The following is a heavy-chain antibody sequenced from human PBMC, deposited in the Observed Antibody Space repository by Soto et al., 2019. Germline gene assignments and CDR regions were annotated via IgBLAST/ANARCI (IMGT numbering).Heavy chain of an antibody. CDR1: GYTFTGYY. CDR2: INPNSGGT. V-gene: IGHV1-2*04. D-gene: IGHD3-3*01. J-gene: IGHJ6*02. Sequence: ASVKVSCKASGYTFTGYYMHWVRQAPGQGXEWMGWINPNSGGTNYAQKFQGWVTMTRDTSISTAYMELGRLRSDDTAVYYCARGTSRITTFGVVIMKSGMDVWGQGSTVTVSS. CDR3: ARGTSRITTFGVVIMKSGMDV.